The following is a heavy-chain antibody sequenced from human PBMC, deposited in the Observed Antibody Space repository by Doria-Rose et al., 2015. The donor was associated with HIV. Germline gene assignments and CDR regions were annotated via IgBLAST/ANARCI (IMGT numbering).Heavy chain of an antibody. CDR3: ARIKSSRWYHKYYFDF. D-gene: IGHD6-13*01. V-gene: IGHV2-26*01. CDR2: IFSDDER. J-gene: IGHJ4*02. Sequence: QITLKESGPVLVKPTETLTLTCTVSGVSLSSPGMGVSWIRQPPGKALEWLANIFSDDERSYKTSLESRLTISRGTSKSQVVLTMTDMDPVDTATYYCARIKSSRWYHKYYFDFWGQGTLDIVSA. CDR1: GVSLSSPGMG.